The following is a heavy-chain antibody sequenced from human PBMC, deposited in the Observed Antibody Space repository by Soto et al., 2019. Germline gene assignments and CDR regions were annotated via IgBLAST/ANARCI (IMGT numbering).Heavy chain of an antibody. J-gene: IGHJ4*02. Sequence: GGSLRLSCAASGFTFSIFAMSWVRQSPGKGLEWVSTISGSGGSTYYADAVKGRFSISRDNSMGTLYLQMKSLRVEDTAIYYCAKEVSLGSTVDLGYWGQGTTVTVYS. CDR1: GFTFSIFA. CDR3: AKEVSLGSTVDLGY. CDR2: ISGSGGST. D-gene: IGHD7-27*01. V-gene: IGHV3-23*01.